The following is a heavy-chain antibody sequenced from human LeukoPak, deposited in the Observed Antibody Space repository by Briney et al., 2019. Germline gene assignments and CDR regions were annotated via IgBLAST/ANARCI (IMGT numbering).Heavy chain of an antibody. CDR1: GGSISSYY. J-gene: IGHJ3*02. CDR3: ARALLTTPPAAFDI. CDR2: IYNSGST. Sequence: SETLSLTCTVSGGSISSYYWSWIRQPAGKGLEWIGRIYNSGSTNYNPSLKSRVTMSVDTSMNQFSLKLSSVTAADTAVYYCARALLTTPPAAFDIWGQGTMVTVSS. V-gene: IGHV4-4*07. D-gene: IGHD1-26*01.